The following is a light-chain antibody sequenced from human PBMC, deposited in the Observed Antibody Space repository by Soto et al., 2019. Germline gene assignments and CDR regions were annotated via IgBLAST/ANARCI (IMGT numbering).Light chain of an antibody. Sequence: HSALTQPPSASGSPGQSVTFSCTGTSSDIGAYVSWYQHHPGKAPKLVISEVNKRPSGVPDRFSGSKSGNTASLTVSGLQAEDEADYYCGSYAGNNIFLFGGGTKLTVL. V-gene: IGLV2-8*01. CDR2: EVN. CDR3: GSYAGNNIFL. J-gene: IGLJ2*01. CDR1: SSDIGAY.